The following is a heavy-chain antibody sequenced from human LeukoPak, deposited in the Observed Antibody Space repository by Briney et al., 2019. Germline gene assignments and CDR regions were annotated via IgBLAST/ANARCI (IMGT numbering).Heavy chain of an antibody. Sequence: PGGSLRLSCAASGFTFSTYAMSWVRQAPGEGLEWVSAISGSAGSTNYADSVKGRFTISRDNSKNTLYLQMNSLRAQGTAVYYCAKENGYNYYFDYWGQGTLVTVSS. CDR1: GFTFSTYA. V-gene: IGHV3-23*01. D-gene: IGHD5-24*01. J-gene: IGHJ4*02. CDR2: ISGSAGST. CDR3: AKENGYNYYFDY.